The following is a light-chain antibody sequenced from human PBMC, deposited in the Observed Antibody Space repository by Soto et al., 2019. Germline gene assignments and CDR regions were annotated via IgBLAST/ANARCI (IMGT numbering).Light chain of an antibody. V-gene: IGLV2-11*01. Sequence: SVLTQPRSVSGSPGQSVTISCSGTSTDVGIYVSWYQQHAGKAPKLIIYDVTERPSGVPDRFSGSKSGNAASLTVSGLQPEDEADYYCCAHFGTNIYGFGSGTKVTLL. J-gene: IGLJ1*01. CDR2: DVT. CDR3: CAHFGTNIYG. CDR1: STDVGIY.